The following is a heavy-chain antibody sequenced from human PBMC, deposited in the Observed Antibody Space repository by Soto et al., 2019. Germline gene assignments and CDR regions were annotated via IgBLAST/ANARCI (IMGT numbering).Heavy chain of an antibody. CDR2: ISGSGADT. J-gene: IGHJ4*02. V-gene: IGHV3-23*01. D-gene: IGHD2-15*01. CDR1: GFIFSNYA. CDR3: AKDTGRGGGSVFYY. Sequence: EVQLLESGGGLVQPGGSLRLSCAPSGFIFSNYAMSWVRQARGKGLEWVSAISGSGADTYYTESVKGRFTISRDNFKNTLYLQMNRLRAEDTAVYYCAKDTGRGGGSVFYYWGQGTLVTVSS.